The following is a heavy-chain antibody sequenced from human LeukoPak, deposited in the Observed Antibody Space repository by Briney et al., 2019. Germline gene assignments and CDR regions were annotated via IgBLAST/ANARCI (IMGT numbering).Heavy chain of an antibody. J-gene: IGHJ4*02. CDR1: GGTFSSYA. Sequence: SVKVSCKASGGTFSSYAISWVRQAPGQGLEWMGRIILILGIANYAQKFQGRVTITADKSTSTAYMELSSLRSEDTAVYYCAADYHTGYFDYWGQGTLVTVSS. V-gene: IGHV1-69*04. CDR2: IILILGIA. CDR3: AADYHTGYFDY. D-gene: IGHD5-12*01.